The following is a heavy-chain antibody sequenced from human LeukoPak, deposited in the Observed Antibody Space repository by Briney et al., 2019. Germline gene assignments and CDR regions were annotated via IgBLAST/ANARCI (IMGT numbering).Heavy chain of an antibody. Sequence: SETLSLTCTVSGGSMSSYYWGWIRQPPGKGLEWIGSIYYSGTTYSNPSLKSRVTISVDTSKNQFSLKLRSVTAADTAVYYCARQNDRSHDYWGQGTLVTVSS. D-gene: IGHD1-1*01. CDR3: ARQNDRSHDY. V-gene: IGHV4-39*01. CDR2: IYYSGTT. J-gene: IGHJ4*02. CDR1: GGSMSSYY.